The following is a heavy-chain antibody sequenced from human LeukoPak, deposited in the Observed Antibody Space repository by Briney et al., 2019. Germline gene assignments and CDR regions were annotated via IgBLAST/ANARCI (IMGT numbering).Heavy chain of an antibody. CDR2: ISDSGGNT. CDR1: RFTFSNYA. CDR3: ATDYGDSPAY. V-gene: IGHV3-23*01. Sequence: GSLRLSCAASRFTFSNYAMSWVRQAPGKGLEWVSAISDSGGNTFYAESVKGRFTISRDNSKNTLYLQMNGLRAEDTAVYYCATDYGDSPAYWGQGTLVTVSS. D-gene: IGHD4-17*01. J-gene: IGHJ4*02.